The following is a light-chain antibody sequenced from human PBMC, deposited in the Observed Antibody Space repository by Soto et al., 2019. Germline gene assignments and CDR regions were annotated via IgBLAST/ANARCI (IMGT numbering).Light chain of an antibody. Sequence: QSVLAQPASVSGSPGQSITISCSGTSSDIGSCNHVAWYQQFPGKSPKLMIYAVSDRPPGVSDRFSGSKSGITASLTISGLQTEDEADYYCSSYTSGSSLYVFGTGTKVTVL. CDR2: AVS. J-gene: IGLJ1*01. CDR3: SSYTSGSSLYV. V-gene: IGLV2-14*03. CDR1: SSDIGSCNH.